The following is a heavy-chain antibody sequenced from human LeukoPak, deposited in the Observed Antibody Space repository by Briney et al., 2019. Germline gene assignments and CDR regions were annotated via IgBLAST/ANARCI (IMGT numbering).Heavy chain of an antibody. CDR3: TRSYDRSGYYPGYFQH. D-gene: IGHD3-22*01. V-gene: IGHV3-49*04. Sequence: GGSLRLSCTASGFTFGDYAMTWVRQAPGKGLEWVGFISSKAYGGTTEYAASVKGRFTISRDDSKSIAYLQMNSLKTEDTAMYYCTRSYDRSGYYPGYFQHWGQGTLVTVSS. CDR1: GFTFGDYA. CDR2: ISSKAYGGTT. J-gene: IGHJ1*01.